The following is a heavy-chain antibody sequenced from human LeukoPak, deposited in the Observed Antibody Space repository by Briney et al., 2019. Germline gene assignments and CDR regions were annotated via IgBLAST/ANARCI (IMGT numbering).Heavy chain of an antibody. CDR1: GYTLADLS. CDR3: ASSDYFSY. V-gene: IGHV1-24*01. Sequence: ASVKVSCKVSGYTLADLSMYWVRQAPGKGLEWMGGFDPDGDTIYAQKFQGRFTMTEDTSTDTAYMELSSLRSDDTAIYYCASSDYFSYWGQRTLVTVSS. CDR2: FDPDGDT. J-gene: IGHJ4*02.